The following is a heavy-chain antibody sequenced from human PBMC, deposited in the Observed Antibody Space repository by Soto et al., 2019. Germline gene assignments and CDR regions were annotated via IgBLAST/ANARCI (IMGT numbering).Heavy chain of an antibody. Sequence: GAEVKKPGESLRLSCKGSGYSFTSYWISWVRQMPGKGLEWMGRIDPSDSYTNDRPSFQGHVTISADKSISTAYLQWSSMTASDTAMDYCARLQAAAGDNDLTCEYWGQGNLVTVSS. CDR1: GYSFTSYW. V-gene: IGHV5-10-1*01. CDR2: IDPSDSYT. J-gene: IGHJ4*02. D-gene: IGHD6-13*01. CDR3: ARLQAAAGDNDLTCEY.